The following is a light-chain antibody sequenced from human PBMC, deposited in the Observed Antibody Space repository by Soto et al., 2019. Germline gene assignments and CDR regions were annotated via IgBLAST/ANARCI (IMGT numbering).Light chain of an antibody. CDR2: WAS. CDR3: QQYFSIPYT. CDR1: QSVLYTSINKNY. V-gene: IGKV4-1*01. J-gene: IGKJ2*01. Sequence: DIVMTQSPDSLAVSLGERATINCKSSQSVLYTSINKNYLAWYQQKPGQPPKLLIYWASTRESGVPDRFSGSGSGADFTLTISSLQAEDVAIYYCQQYFSIPYTFGQGTKLEI.